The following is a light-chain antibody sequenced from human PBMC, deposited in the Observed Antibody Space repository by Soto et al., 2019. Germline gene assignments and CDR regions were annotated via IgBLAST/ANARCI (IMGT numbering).Light chain of an antibody. V-gene: IGLV1-51*01. Sequence: QSVLTQPPSASGTPGQRVTISCSGSSSNIGNNYVSWYQQFPGTAPKLLLYDNGKRPSGIPERFSGSKSGTSATLGITGLQTGDEADYYCGTWDSSLSVGVFGGGTKVTVL. CDR3: GTWDSSLSVGV. CDR2: DNG. CDR1: SSNIGNNY. J-gene: IGLJ2*01.